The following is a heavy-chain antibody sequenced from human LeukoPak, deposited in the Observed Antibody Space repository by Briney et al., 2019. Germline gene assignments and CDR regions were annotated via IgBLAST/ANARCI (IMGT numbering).Heavy chain of an antibody. Sequence: GGSLTLSCAASGFTFSSYGMHWVRQAPGKGLEWVAVIWYDGSNKYYADSVKGRFTISRDNSKNTLYLQMNSLRAEDTAVYYCASDQDTAMVGLDYWGQGTLVTVSS. J-gene: IGHJ4*02. CDR3: ASDQDTAMVGLDY. D-gene: IGHD5-18*01. V-gene: IGHV3-33*01. CDR2: IWYDGSNK. CDR1: GFTFSSYG.